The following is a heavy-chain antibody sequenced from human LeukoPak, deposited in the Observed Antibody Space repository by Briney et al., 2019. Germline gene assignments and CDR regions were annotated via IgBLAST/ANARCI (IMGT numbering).Heavy chain of an antibody. Sequence: SQTLSLTCTVSGGSISSGSYYWSWIRQPPGKGLEWIGEINHSGSTNYNPSLKSRVTISVDTSKNQFSLKLSSVTAADTAVYYCARLWSGYYSLSVDYWGQGTLVTVSS. CDR2: INHSGST. CDR1: GGSISSGSYY. J-gene: IGHJ4*02. CDR3: ARLWSGYYSLSVDY. V-gene: IGHV4-39*07. D-gene: IGHD3-3*01.